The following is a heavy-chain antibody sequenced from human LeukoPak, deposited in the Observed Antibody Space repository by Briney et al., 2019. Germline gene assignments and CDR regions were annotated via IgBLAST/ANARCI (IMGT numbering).Heavy chain of an antibody. Sequence: PSETLSLTCTVSGGSISSYYWSWIRQPPGKGLEWIGYIYYSGSTNYNPSLKSRVTISVDTSKNQFSLKLSSVTAADTAVYYCARDFGSSGHYYAFDIWGQGTMVTVSS. CDR1: GGSISSYY. CDR2: IYYSGST. J-gene: IGHJ3*02. D-gene: IGHD3-22*01. V-gene: IGHV4-59*01. CDR3: ARDFGSSGHYYAFDI.